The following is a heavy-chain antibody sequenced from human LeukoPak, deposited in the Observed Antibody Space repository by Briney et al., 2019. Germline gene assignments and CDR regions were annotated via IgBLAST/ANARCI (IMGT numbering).Heavy chain of an antibody. CDR2: IYYSGST. V-gene: IGHV4-31*03. CDR3: ARGSMTTVVTAYFDY. D-gene: IGHD4-23*01. CDR1: GGSIGSGGYY. Sequence: SETLSLTCTVSGGSIGSGGYYWSWIRQHPGKGLEWIGYIYYSGSTYYNPSLKSRVTISVDTSKNQFSLKLSSVTAADTAVYYCARGSMTTVVTAYFDYWGQGTLVTVSS. J-gene: IGHJ4*02.